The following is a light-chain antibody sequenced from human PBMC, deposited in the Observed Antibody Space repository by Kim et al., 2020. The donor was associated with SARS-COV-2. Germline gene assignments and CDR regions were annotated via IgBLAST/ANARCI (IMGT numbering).Light chain of an antibody. CDR1: SLRSQF. CDR3: TSRDNSGYHVV. J-gene: IGLJ2*01. CDR2: GRN. V-gene: IGLV3-19*01. Sequence: ALGQTVTITCQGDSLRSQFANWYQQSPGQSPVLVLYGRNSRPSGIPDRFSGSRSGDTASLTITGAQAEDEADYYCTSRDNSGYHVVFGGGTQLTVL.